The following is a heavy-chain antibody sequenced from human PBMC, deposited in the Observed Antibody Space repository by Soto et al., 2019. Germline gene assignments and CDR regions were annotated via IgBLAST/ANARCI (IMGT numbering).Heavy chain of an antibody. CDR1: GFTFSSYG. J-gene: IGHJ6*02. CDR3: ARDVEDYGMDV. Sequence: QVQLVESGGGLVQPGRSLRLSCAASGFTFSSYGMHWVRQAPGKGLEWVAVIWYDGSNKYYADSVKGRFTISRDNSKNTLYVQMNSLRAEDRAVYYCARDVEDYGMDVWGQGTTVTVSS. CDR2: IWYDGSNK. D-gene: IGHD2-21*01. V-gene: IGHV3-33*01.